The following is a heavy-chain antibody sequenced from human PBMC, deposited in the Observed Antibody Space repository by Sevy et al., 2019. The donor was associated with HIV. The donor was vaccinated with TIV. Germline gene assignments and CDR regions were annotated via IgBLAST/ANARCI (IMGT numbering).Heavy chain of an antibody. CDR1: GFTFSTYW. CDR2: IRDDGREI. D-gene: IGHD6-19*01. V-gene: IGHV3-7*01. Sequence: GGSLRLSCAASGFTFSTYWMSWVRQAPGKGLEWAANIRDDGREIYYVDSVKGRFTISRDNAKNSLYLQMNSLRAEDTAVYYCARDYRTGWFGAYWGQGNLVTVSS. J-gene: IGHJ4*02. CDR3: ARDYRTGWFGAY.